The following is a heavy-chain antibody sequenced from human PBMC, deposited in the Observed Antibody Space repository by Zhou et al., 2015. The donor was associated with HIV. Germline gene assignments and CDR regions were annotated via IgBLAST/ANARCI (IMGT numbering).Heavy chain of an antibody. J-gene: IGHJ6*03. CDR1: GGTFSSYA. D-gene: IGHD3-3*01. Sequence: QVQLVQSGAEVKKPGSSVKVSCKASGGTFSSYAISWVRQAPGQGLEWMGGIIPIFGTANYAQKFQGRVTITADESTSTAYMELSSLRSEDTAVYYCARGPYDFWSGYYYYYYMDVWGKGTTVTVSS. CDR2: IIPIFGTA. CDR3: ARGPYDFWSGYYYYYYMDV. V-gene: IGHV1-69*01.